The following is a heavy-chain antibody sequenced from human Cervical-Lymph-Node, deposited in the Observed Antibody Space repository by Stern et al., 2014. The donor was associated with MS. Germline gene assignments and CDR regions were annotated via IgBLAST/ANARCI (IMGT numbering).Heavy chain of an antibody. D-gene: IGHD1-1*01. CDR1: GGIFSNYA. CDR2: FIPLFGTT. Sequence: VHLVESGAEVKKPGSSVTVSCKASGGIFSNYAISWVRQAPGQGLEWMGWFIPLFGTTIYAQKFQGRVTITAAASTSTVYMELSSLRSEDAAVYYCARDNDDNGMDVWGQGTTITVSS. V-gene: IGHV1-69*01. CDR3: ARDNDDNGMDV. J-gene: IGHJ6*02.